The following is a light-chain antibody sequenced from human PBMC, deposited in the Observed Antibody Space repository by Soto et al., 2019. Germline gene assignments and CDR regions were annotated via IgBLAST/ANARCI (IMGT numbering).Light chain of an antibody. CDR2: DAS. CDR1: QSVSGW. J-gene: IGKJ1*01. CDR3: QQYETFSGT. Sequence: DIHMTQSPSTLSPSFGDAVTVTLRASQSVSGWLAWYQQKPGEAPKLLIYDASALPRGVPSRFSGSGSGTKFTLTIASLQPDDFATYYCQQYETFSGTFGPGTKVDI. V-gene: IGKV1-5*01.